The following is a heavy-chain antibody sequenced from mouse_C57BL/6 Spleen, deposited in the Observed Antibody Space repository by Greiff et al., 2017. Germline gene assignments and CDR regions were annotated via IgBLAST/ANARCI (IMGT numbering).Heavy chain of an antibody. Sequence: EVQLQQSGPELVKPGASVKISCKASGYSFTDYNMNWVKQSNGKSLEWIGVINPNYGTTSYNQKFKGKATLTVDQSSSTAYMQLNSLTSEDSAVYYCAIPIYYGYDYYAMDYWGQGTSVTVSS. CDR3: AIPIYYGYDYYAMDY. CDR1: GYSFTDYN. D-gene: IGHD2-2*01. CDR2: INPNYGTT. J-gene: IGHJ4*01. V-gene: IGHV1-39*01.